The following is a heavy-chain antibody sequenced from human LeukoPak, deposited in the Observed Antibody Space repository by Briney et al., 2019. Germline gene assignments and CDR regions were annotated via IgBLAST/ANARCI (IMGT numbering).Heavy chain of an antibody. CDR2: MNPNSGNT. Sequence: ASVKVSCKASGYTFTSYDINWVRQATGQGLEWTGWMNPNSGNTGYAQKFQGRVTMTRNTSISTAYMELSSLRSEDTAVYYCARGRKNPVTILGVALPYYYYYMDVWGKGTTVTVSS. D-gene: IGHD3-3*01. J-gene: IGHJ6*03. V-gene: IGHV1-8*01. CDR1: GYTFTSYD. CDR3: ARGRKNPVTILGVALPYYYYYMDV.